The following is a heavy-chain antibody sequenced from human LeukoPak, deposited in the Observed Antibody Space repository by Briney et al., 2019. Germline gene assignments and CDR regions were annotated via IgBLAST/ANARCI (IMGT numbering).Heavy chain of an antibody. J-gene: IGHJ4*02. CDR3: ARTHYDSSGYYSYYFDY. Sequence: PSETLSLTCSVYGGSIRSTTYYWGWIRQPPGKGLEWIGSIYYSGNTYYSPSLMSRVTISVDTSKNQFSRNLSSVTAADTAVYYSARTHYDSSGYYSYYFDYWGQGTLVTVSS. D-gene: IGHD3-22*01. CDR1: GGSIRSTTYY. V-gene: IGHV4-39*07. CDR2: IYYSGNT.